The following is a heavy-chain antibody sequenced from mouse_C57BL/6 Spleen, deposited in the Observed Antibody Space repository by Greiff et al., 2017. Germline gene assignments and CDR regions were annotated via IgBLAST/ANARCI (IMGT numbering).Heavy chain of an antibody. Sequence: EVKLVESGGGLVKPGGSLKLSCAASGFTFSDYGMHWVRQAPEKGLEWVAYISSGSSTIYYADTVKGRFTISRDNAKNTLFLQSTSLRSEGTAMYYCARGGYYHRYFDVWGTGTTVTVSS. V-gene: IGHV5-17*01. CDR2: ISSGSSTI. J-gene: IGHJ1*03. D-gene: IGHD1-1*01. CDR1: GFTFSDYG. CDR3: ARGGYYHRYFDV.